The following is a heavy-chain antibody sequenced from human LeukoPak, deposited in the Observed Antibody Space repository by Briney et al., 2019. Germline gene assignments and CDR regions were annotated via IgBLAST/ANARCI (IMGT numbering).Heavy chain of an antibody. V-gene: IGHV4-4*07. CDR3: ARGRHCTATTCDAGGDAFDI. D-gene: IGHD2-2*01. CDR2: IYPRGST. Sequence: SETLSLTCTVSGGSISNYYWSWIRQPAGQGMEWIGRIYPRGSTTYSSSLKSRVTMSAATATNHFSLNLTSLTASDTAVYYCARGRHCTATTCDAGGDAFDIWGQGTMVTVSS. CDR1: GGSISNYY. J-gene: IGHJ3*02.